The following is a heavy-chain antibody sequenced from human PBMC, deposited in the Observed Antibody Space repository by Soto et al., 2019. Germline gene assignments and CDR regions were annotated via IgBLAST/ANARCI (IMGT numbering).Heavy chain of an antibody. CDR3: AHYGYTHGRLEY. J-gene: IGHJ4*02. V-gene: IGHV2-5*02. D-gene: IGHD5-18*01. CDR2: IYWDDDK. CDR1: GFSLSTSGVG. Sequence: QITLKESGPTLVKPTQTLTLTCTFSGFSLSTSGVGVGWIRQPPGKALEWLALIYWDDDKRYSPSLKSRLTITTVTSKNQVALTMTNMDPVDTATYYCAHYGYTHGRLEYWGQGTLVTVSS.